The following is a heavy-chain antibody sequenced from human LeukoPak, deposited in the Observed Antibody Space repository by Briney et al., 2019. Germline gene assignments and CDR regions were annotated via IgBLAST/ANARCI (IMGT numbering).Heavy chain of an antibody. Sequence: GGSLRLSCAASGFTVSSNYMSWVRQAPGKGLEWVSVIYSGGSTYYADSVRGRFTISGDNSKNTLYLQMNSLRAEDTAVYYCASRCGVGAIDAFDIWGQGTMVTVSS. CDR2: IYSGGST. CDR3: ASRCGVGAIDAFDI. J-gene: IGHJ3*02. V-gene: IGHV3-53*01. CDR1: GFTVSSNY. D-gene: IGHD1-26*01.